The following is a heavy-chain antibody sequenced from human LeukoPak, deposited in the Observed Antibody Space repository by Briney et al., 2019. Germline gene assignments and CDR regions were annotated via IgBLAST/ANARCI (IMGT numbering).Heavy chain of an antibody. V-gene: IGHV5-51*01. J-gene: IGHJ6*03. CDR2: IYPGDSDT. Sequence: GESLKISCKGSGYSFTSYWIGWVRQMPGKGLEWMGTIYPGDSDTRYSPSFQGQVTISADKSISTAYLQWSSLKASDTAMYYCARHSLLWFGDSYYYYMDVWGKGTTVTVSS. D-gene: IGHD3-10*01. CDR1: GYSFTSYW. CDR3: ARHSLLWFGDSYYYYMDV.